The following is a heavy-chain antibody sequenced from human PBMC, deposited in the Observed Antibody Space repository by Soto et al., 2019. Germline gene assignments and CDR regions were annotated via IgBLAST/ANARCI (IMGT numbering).Heavy chain of an antibody. CDR2: INPNSGGT. V-gene: IGHV1-2*04. CDR3: ARSGRIFGVVAKGGMDV. Sequence: QVQLVQSGAEVKKPGASVKVSCKASGYTFTGYYMHWVRQAPGQGLEWMGWINPNSGGTNYAQKFQGWVNMTRDTSISTAYMELSRMRSDDTDVYYCARSGRIFGVVAKGGMDVWGQGTTVTVSS. D-gene: IGHD3-3*01. CDR1: GYTFTGYY. J-gene: IGHJ6*02.